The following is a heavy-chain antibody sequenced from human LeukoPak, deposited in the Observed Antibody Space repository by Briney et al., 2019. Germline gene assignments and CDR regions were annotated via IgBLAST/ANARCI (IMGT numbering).Heavy chain of an antibody. CDR1: GYTFTSYA. J-gene: IGHJ4*02. V-gene: IGHV1-3*01. Sequence: ASVKVSCKASGYTFTSYAMHWVRQAPGQRLEWMGWINAGNGNTKYSQKFQGRDTITRDTSASTAYMELRSLRSDDTAVYYCARGAGSTTQDYWGQGTLVTVSS. CDR3: ARGAGSTTQDY. CDR2: INAGNGNT. D-gene: IGHD2/OR15-2a*01.